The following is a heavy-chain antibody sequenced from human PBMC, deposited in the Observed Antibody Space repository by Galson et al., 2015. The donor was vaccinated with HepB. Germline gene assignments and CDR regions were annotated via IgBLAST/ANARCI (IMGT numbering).Heavy chain of an antibody. CDR1: GFTISSYW. J-gene: IGHJ6*02. Sequence: SLRLSCAASGFTISSYWMHWVRQAPGKGLVWVSRINSDGSSTSYADSVKGRFTISRDNAKNTLYLQMNSLRAEDTAVYYCARVLVGSSSLGNYDMDVWGQGTTVTVS. CDR3: ARVLVGSSSLGNYDMDV. D-gene: IGHD6-13*01. CDR2: INSDGSST. V-gene: IGHV3-74*01.